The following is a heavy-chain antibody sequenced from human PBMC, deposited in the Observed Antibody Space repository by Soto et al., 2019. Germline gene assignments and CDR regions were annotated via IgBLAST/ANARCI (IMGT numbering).Heavy chain of an antibody. J-gene: IGHJ6*02. CDR2: IWYDGSNK. D-gene: IGHD2-2*01. V-gene: IGHV3-33*01. Sequence: XECLTLSCAASGFTFSSYCVHWVRQAPGKGLEWVAVIWYDGSNKYYADSVKGRFTISRDNSKNTLYLQMNSLRAEDTAVYCCARDGCSSTSCPPLRYGMDVWGQGTTVTVSS. CDR3: ARDGCSSTSCPPLRYGMDV. CDR1: GFTFSSYC.